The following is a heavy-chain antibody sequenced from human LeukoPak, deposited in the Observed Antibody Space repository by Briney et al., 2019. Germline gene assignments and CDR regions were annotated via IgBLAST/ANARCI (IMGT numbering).Heavy chain of an antibody. CDR3: ARDSCTNGVCYLDC. Sequence: ASVKVSCKASGYTFTSYGISWVRQAPGRGLEWMGWISAYNGNTNYAQKLQGRVTMTTDTSTSTAYMELRSLRSDDTAVYYCARDSCTNGVCYLDCWGQGTLVTVSS. V-gene: IGHV1-18*01. CDR2: ISAYNGNT. CDR1: GYTFTSYG. J-gene: IGHJ4*02. D-gene: IGHD2-8*01.